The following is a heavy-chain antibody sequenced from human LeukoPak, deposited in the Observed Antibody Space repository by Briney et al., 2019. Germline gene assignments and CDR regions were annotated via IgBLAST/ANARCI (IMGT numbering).Heavy chain of an antibody. CDR2: IYTSGTT. V-gene: IGHV4-4*07. CDR1: AGSISSYY. J-gene: IGHJ4*02. Sequence: SETLSLTSTVSAGSISSYYWSWLRQPARKGLEWFVRIYTSGTTNSHTSLKSRATMSVPTSKNQFSLKLSYVTAADTAEYYSARDLGVSSSRRALGYCGQGTLVTVSS. CDR3: ARDLGVSSSRRALGY. D-gene: IGHD6-6*01.